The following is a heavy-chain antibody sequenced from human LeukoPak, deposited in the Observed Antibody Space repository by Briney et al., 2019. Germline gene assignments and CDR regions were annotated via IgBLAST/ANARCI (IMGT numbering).Heavy chain of an antibody. V-gene: IGHV3-30*03. D-gene: IGHD3-3*01. CDR2: ISYDGSNK. CDR1: GFTFSSYG. CDR3: LYYDFWSGYYTGDY. Sequence: GGSLRLSCAASGFTFSSYGMHWVRQAPGKGLEWVAVISYDGSNKYYADSVKGRFTISRDNSKNTLYLQMNSLRAEDTAVYYCLYYDFWSGYYTGDYWGQGTLVTVSS. J-gene: IGHJ4*02.